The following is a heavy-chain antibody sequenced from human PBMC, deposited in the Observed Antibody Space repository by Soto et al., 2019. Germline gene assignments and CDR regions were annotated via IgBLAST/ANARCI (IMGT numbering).Heavy chain of an antibody. D-gene: IGHD5-12*01. V-gene: IGHV3-33*01. CDR2: IWYDGSNK. CDR3: AREGRWLQHYFDY. CDR1: GFTFSSYG. J-gene: IGHJ4*02. Sequence: QVQLVESGGGVVQPGRSLRLSCAASGFTFSSYGMHWVRQAPGKGLEWVAVIWYDGSNKYYADSVKGRFTISRDNSKNTLYLQMNSLSAEDTAVYYCAREGRWLQHYFDYSGQGTMVTVSS.